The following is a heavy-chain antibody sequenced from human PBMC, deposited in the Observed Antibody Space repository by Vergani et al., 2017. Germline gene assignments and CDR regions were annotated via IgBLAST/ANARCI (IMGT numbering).Heavy chain of an antibody. J-gene: IGHJ5*01. CDR2: VSWNGNKT. V-gene: IGHV3-9*01. Sequence: VQLVESGGGVVQPGRSLRLSCAASGFTLDDYAMHWVRQASGKGLEWVAGVSWNGNKTAYADSVKGRFTISRDTVKNLLYLEMKSLRREDTALYYCAKSIRGGARGNFDSWGQGTLVSVSS. CDR3: AKSIRGGARGNFDS. D-gene: IGHD1-26*01. CDR1: GFTLDDYA.